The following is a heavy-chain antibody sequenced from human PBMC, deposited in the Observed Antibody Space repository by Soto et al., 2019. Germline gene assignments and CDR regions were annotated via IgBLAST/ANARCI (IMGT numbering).Heavy chain of an antibody. CDR1: GGSFTINNW. CDR2: IYRTGST. Sequence: SETLCLTCAVSGGSFTINNWWTWVRQPPGQGLEWIGEIYRTGSTNYNPSLKSRVTISLDKSENQFSLKVTSLTAADTAVYYCASRDPGTSVDYWGQGTLVTVSS. V-gene: IGHV4-4*02. CDR3: ASRDPGTSVDY. J-gene: IGHJ4*02. D-gene: IGHD1-7*01.